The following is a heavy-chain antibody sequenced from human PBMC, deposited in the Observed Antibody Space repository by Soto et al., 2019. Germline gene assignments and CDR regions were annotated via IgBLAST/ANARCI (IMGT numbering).Heavy chain of an antibody. D-gene: IGHD6-13*01. V-gene: IGHV4-34*01. CDR3: ARECTAYGAAAGLDYYYYMDV. CDR1: GGSFSGYY. Sequence: SETLSLTCAVYGGSFSGYYWSWIRQPPGKGLEWIGEINHSGSTNYNPSLKSRVTISVDTSKNQFSLKLSSVTAADTAVYYCARECTAYGAAAGLDYYYYMDVWGKGTTVTVSS. J-gene: IGHJ6*03. CDR2: INHSGST.